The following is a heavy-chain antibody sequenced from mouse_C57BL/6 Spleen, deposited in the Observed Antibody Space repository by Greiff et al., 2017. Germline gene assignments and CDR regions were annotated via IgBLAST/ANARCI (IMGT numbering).Heavy chain of an antibody. D-gene: IGHD1-1*01. J-gene: IGHJ2*01. Sequence: QVQLQQSGAELVKPGASVKISCKASGYAFSSYWMNWVKQRPGKGLEWIGQIYPGDGDTNYNGKFKGKATLTADKSSSTAYMPLSSLTSEDSAVYFCARSGSSPNSFDYWGQGTTLTVSP. CDR3: ARSGSSPNSFDY. V-gene: IGHV1-80*01. CDR1: GYAFSSYW. CDR2: IYPGDGDT.